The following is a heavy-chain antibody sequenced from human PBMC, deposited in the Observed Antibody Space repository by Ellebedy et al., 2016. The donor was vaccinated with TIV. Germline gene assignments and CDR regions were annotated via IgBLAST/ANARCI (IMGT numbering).Heavy chain of an antibody. D-gene: IGHD6-19*01. CDR2: MSGSGGST. Sequence: GGSLRLSXVASGFTFRSYAMYWVRQAPGKGLEWVSSMSGSGGSTYYADSVKGRFTISRDRSKNTLYLQMDSLRAEDTAVYYCAKDLSTYIPLAGSFDYWGQGTLVTVSS. CDR1: GFTFRSYA. V-gene: IGHV3-23*01. J-gene: IGHJ4*02. CDR3: AKDLSTYIPLAGSFDY.